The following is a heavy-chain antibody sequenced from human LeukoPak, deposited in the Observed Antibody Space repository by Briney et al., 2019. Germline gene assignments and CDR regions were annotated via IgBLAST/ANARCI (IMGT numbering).Heavy chain of an antibody. CDR2: ITSSSSYI. D-gene: IGHD3-16*02. V-gene: IGHV3-21*01. J-gene: IGHJ3*02. CDR1: GFTFSSYS. Sequence: GGSLRLSCAASGFTFSSYSMNWVRQAPGKGLEWVSSITSSSSYIYYADSVEGRFTISRDNAKNSLYLQMNSLRAEDTAVYYCARDQGITFGGVIVIDAFDIWGQGTMVTVSS. CDR3: ARDQGITFGGVIVIDAFDI.